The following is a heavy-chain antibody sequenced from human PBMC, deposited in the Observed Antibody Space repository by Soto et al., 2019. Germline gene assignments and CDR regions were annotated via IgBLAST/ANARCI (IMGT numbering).Heavy chain of an antibody. Sequence: GGSLRLSCAASGFTFSSYDMHWVRQATGKGLEWVSAIGTAGDTYYPGSVKGRFTISRENAKTSLYLQMNSLRAEDTAVYYCARSEWEPPAFDIWGQGTMVTVSS. D-gene: IGHD1-26*01. CDR3: ARSEWEPPAFDI. CDR1: GFTFSSYD. V-gene: IGHV3-13*01. CDR2: IGTAGDT. J-gene: IGHJ3*02.